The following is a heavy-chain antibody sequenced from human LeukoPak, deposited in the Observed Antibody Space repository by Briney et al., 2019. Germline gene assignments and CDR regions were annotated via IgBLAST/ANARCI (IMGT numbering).Heavy chain of an antibody. Sequence: ASVKVSCKASGYLFTSYGISWVRQAPGQGLEWMGWISTYNGNTNYVQKFQGRVTMTTATPTSTAHMELRSLRSDDTAVYYCARVGYTSGCDYWGQGTLVTVSS. J-gene: IGHJ4*02. V-gene: IGHV1-18*01. CDR3: ARVGYTSGCDY. D-gene: IGHD3-22*01. CDR2: ISTYNGNT. CDR1: GYLFTSYG.